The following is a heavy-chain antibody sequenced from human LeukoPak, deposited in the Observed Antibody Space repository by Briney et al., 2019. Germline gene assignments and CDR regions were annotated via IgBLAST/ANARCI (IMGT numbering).Heavy chain of an antibody. Sequence: SETLSLTCTVSGGSISTFYWSWIRQPPGKGLEWIGYIYHSGSTYYNPSLKSRVTISVDRSKNQFSLKLSSVTAADTAVYYCARASVPLSGSGSLWFDPWGQGTLVTVSS. CDR2: IYHSGST. CDR1: GGSISTFY. J-gene: IGHJ5*02. D-gene: IGHD3-10*01. CDR3: ARASVPLSGSGSLWFDP. V-gene: IGHV4-59*12.